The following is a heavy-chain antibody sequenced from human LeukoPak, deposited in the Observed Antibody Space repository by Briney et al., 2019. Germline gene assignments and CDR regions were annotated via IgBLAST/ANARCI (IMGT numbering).Heavy chain of an antibody. CDR2: INSDGSEG. V-gene: IGHV3-7*03. CDR3: ARDMQQLVSRGDF. D-gene: IGHD6-13*01. CDR1: GFTFSGFW. Sequence: GGSLRLSCAVSGFTFSGFWMSWSRQAPGKGLEWVASINSDGSEGYYADVVKGRFTISRDNAKNSLYLQMNSLRAEDTAVYYCARDMQQLVSRGDFWGQGTLVTVSS. J-gene: IGHJ4*02.